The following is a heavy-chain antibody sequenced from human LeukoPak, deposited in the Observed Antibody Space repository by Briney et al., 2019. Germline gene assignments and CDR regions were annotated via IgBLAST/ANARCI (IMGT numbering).Heavy chain of an antibody. CDR3: ARSIAVTDFDY. D-gene: IGHD6-19*01. CDR1: GYNFTSYW. J-gene: IGHJ4*02. V-gene: IGHV5-51*01. CDR2: IYPGDSDT. Sequence: GESLKISCKGSGYNFTSYWIGWVRQMPGKCLEWMGIIYPGDSDTRYSPSFQGQVTISADKSISTAYLQWSSLKASDTAMYYRARSIAVTDFDYWGQGTLVTVSS.